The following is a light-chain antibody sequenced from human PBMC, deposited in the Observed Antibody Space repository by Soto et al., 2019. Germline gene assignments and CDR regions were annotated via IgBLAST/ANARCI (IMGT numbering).Light chain of an antibody. V-gene: IGKV3D-7*01. CDR2: GAS. J-gene: IGKJ5*01. CDR3: QQRSNWAT. CDR1: QSVSSSY. Sequence: EIVMTQSPATLSLSPGERATLSCRASQSVSSSYLSWYQQKPGQAPRLLIYGASTRATGIPARFSGSGSGTDFTLTISSLQPEDFAVYYCQQRSNWATFGQGTRLEIK.